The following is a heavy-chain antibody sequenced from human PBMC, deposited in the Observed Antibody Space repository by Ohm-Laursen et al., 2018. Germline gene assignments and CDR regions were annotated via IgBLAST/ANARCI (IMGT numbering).Heavy chain of an antibody. V-gene: IGHV3-66*01. CDR1: GFTFNDYA. CDR2: IYSGGRT. J-gene: IGHJ6*02. D-gene: IGHD3-16*01. CDR3: ARFGVNHGMDV. Sequence: GSLRLSCAASGFTFNDYAMHWVRQAPGKGLEWVSVIYSGGRTYYADSVKGRFTISRDDAKNSLYLQMSSLRAEDTAVYYCARFGVNHGMDVWGQGTTVTVSS.